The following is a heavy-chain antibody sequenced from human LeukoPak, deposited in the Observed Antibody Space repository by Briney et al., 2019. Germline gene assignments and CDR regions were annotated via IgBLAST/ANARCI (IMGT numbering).Heavy chain of an antibody. J-gene: IGHJ3*02. CDR3: ARVLDSSSSEDDAFDI. D-gene: IGHD6-6*01. V-gene: IGHV1-2*02. CDR1: GYTFTGYY. Sequence: GASVKVSCKASGYTFTGYYMHWVRQAPGQGLEWMGWINPNSGGTNYAQKFQGRVTMTRDASISTAYMELSRLRSDDTAVYYCARVLDSSSSEDDAFDIWGQGTMVTVSS. CDR2: INPNSGGT.